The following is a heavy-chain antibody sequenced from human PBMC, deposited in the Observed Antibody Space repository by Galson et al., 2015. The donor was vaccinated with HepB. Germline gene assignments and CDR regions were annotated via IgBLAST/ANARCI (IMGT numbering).Heavy chain of an antibody. V-gene: IGHV5-51*03. D-gene: IGHD5-12*01. Sequence: QSGAEVKKSGDSLKISCKDSGNSFNNQWIGWVRQTPGKGLEWMGIIYPDDSDIRYDPAVKGRVTISADTSINTAYLQWSSLRASDSAIYFCARPGGYNGYDFLRTGGQGTRVTVSS. CDR3: ARPGGYNGYDFLRT. CDR1: GNSFNNQW. CDR2: IYPDDSDI. J-gene: IGHJ4*02.